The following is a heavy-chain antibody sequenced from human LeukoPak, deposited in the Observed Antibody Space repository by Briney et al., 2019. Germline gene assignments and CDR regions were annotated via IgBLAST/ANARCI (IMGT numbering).Heavy chain of an antibody. V-gene: IGHV3-23*01. CDR2: ISGSGGST. D-gene: IGHD2-15*01. Sequence: PGGSLRLSCTVSGFTVSSNSMSWVRQAPGKGLEWVSAISGSGGSTYYADSVKGRFTISRDNSKNTLYLQMNSLRAEDTAVYYCAKPLGCSGGSCYLGKSGWFDPWGQGTLVTVSS. CDR1: GFTVSSNS. J-gene: IGHJ5*02. CDR3: AKPLGCSGGSCYLGKSGWFDP.